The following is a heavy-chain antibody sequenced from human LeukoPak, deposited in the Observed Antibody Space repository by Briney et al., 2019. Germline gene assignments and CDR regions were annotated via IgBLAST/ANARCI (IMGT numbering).Heavy chain of an antibody. CDR3: ARAYRAARLSYYFDY. CDR1: GGSISSYY. Sequence: SETLSLTCTVSGGSISSYYWSWIRQPPGKGLEWIGYIYYSGSTNYNPSLKSRVTMSVDTSKNQFSLKLSSVTAADTAVYYCARAYRAARLSYYFDYWGQGTLVTVSS. CDR2: IYYSGST. V-gene: IGHV4-59*12. D-gene: IGHD6-6*01. J-gene: IGHJ4*02.